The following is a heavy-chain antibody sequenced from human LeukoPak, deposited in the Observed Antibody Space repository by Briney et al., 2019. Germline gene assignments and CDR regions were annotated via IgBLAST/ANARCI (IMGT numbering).Heavy chain of an antibody. CDR1: GFTFSTYS. Sequence: GGSLRLSCAASGFTFSTYSMNWVRQAPGKGLEWVSAITSSSSYIYYADSVKGRFTVSRDTSKNTLYLQMNSLRAEDTAMYYCAKASLVDYWGQGTLVTVSS. CDR3: AKASLVDY. J-gene: IGHJ4*02. V-gene: IGHV3-21*01. CDR2: ITSSSSYI.